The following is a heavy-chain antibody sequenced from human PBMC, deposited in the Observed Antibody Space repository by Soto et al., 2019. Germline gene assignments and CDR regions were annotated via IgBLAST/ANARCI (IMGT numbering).Heavy chain of an antibody. Sequence: ASVKVSCRGSGYSLSELSIHWVRQAPGKGREWVGGLDAEDGETIYAQKLQGRGTMTEDTSTDTAYMELSSLTSEDTAMYYCATLPRTIERTPAAIWSFDAWGQGTMVTVSS. CDR3: ATLPRTIERTPAAIWSFDA. V-gene: IGHV1-24*01. J-gene: IGHJ4*02. CDR1: GYSLSELS. CDR2: LDAEDGET. D-gene: IGHD2-2*01.